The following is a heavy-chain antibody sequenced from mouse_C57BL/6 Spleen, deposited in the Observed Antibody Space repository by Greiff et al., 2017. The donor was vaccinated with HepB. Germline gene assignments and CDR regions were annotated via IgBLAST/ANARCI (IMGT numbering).Heavy chain of an antibody. CDR2: IDPNSGGT. CDR1: GYTFTSYW. D-gene: IGHD1-1*01. V-gene: IGHV1-72*01. Sequence: QVQLKQPGAELVKPGASVKLSCKASGYTFTSYWMHWVKQRPGRGLEWIGRIDPNSGGTKYNEKFKSKATLTVDKPSSTAYMQLSSLTSEDSAVYYWARSDYYGSSPFAYWGQGTLVTVSA. J-gene: IGHJ3*01. CDR3: ARSDYYGSSPFAY.